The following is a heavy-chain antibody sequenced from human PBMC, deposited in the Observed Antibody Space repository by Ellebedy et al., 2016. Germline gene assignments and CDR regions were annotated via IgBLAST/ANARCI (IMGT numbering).Heavy chain of an antibody. J-gene: IGHJ4*02. CDR3: ANVGGSGTYYNGY. CDR2: VVGSGERT. CDR1: GFTFSSHA. D-gene: IGHD3-10*01. Sequence: GESLKISCEASGFTFSSHAMSWVRQAPGKWPEWVSAVVGSGERTFYADSVKGRFTISRDNSKNRLYLQMSSLKVEDKATYYCANVGGSGTYYNGYWGQGTLVTVSS. V-gene: IGHV3-23*01.